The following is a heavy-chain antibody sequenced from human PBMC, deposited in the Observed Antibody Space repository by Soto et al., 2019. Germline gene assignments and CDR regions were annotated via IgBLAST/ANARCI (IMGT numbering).Heavy chain of an antibody. CDR2: IYYSGST. Sequence: PSETLSLTCTVSGGSVSSGSYCWSWIRQPPGKGLEWIGYIYYSGSTNYNPSLKSRVTISVDTSKNQFSLKLSSVTAADTAVYYCAREQSPYGMDVWGQGTTVTVSS. V-gene: IGHV4-61*01. CDR3: AREQSPYGMDV. CDR1: GGSVSSGSYC. J-gene: IGHJ6*02.